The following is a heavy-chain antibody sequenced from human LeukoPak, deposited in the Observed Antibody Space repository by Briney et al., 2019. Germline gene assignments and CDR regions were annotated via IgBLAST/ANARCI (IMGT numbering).Heavy chain of an antibody. D-gene: IGHD2-15*01. CDR2: INNDGSDV. CDR3: VRDTPHRRLDP. V-gene: IGHV3-74*01. Sequence: GGSLRLSCAASGFTFSDFWMHWVRQAPGKGLVWVSRINNDGSDVIYTDSAKGRFTISRDNAKNTLYLQMNSLRPEDTAVYYCVRDTPHRRLDPWGQGTLVTVSS. CDR1: GFTFSDFW. J-gene: IGHJ5*02.